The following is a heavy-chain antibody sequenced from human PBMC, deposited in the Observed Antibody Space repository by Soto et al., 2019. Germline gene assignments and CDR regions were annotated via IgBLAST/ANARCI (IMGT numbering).Heavy chain of an antibody. CDR3: ATHDYYYYGMDV. CDR1: GGSISSSSYY. Sequence: PSETLSLTCTVSGGSISSSSYYWGWIRQPPGKGLEWIGSIYYSGSTYYNQSLKNQVTISVNTSKNQLSLKMSSVTAADTAVYYCATHDYYYYGMDVWGQGTTVTVSS. CDR2: IYYSGST. J-gene: IGHJ6*02. V-gene: IGHV4-39*01.